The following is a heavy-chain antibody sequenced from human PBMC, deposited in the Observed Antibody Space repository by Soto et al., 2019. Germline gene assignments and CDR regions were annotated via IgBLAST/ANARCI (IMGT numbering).Heavy chain of an antibody. V-gene: IGHV5-10-1*04. D-gene: IGHD3-10*01. CDR2: IDPSDSFT. J-gene: IGHJ3*02. CDR3: VRPQAKELGTIRGAFDI. Sequence: GESLKISCQGSGYRFSDYWIHWVRQVPGKGLEWMGKIDPSDSFTTYSPSFQGRVTISIDKSINTAFLRWTGLKSSDTAMYYCVRPQAKELGTIRGAFDIWGQGTKVTVSS. CDR1: GYRFSDYW.